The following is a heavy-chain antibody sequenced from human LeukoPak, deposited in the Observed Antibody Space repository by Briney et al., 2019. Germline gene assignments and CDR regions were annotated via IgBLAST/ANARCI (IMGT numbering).Heavy chain of an antibody. CDR1: XSXGGXY. V-gene: IGHV4-31*02. D-gene: IGHD3-10*01. CDR3: ARDPSMVRGVSNDYYYYGMDV. J-gene: IGHJ6*02. Sequence: XSXGGXYWSWIRQHPGKGLEWIGNIYYSGSTYYNPSLKSRVTISVDTSKNQFSLKLSSVTAADTAVYYCARDPSMVRGVSNDYYYYGMDVWGQGTTVTVSS. CDR2: IYYSGST.